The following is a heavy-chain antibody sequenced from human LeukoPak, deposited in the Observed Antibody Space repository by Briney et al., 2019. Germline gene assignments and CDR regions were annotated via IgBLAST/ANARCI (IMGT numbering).Heavy chain of an antibody. J-gene: IGHJ4*02. V-gene: IGHV3-66*01. CDR3: AKARGDSGSYYFGLGY. Sequence: GESLRLSCAASGFTVSSIYMSWVRQAPGKGLEWVSVIYGGSTTFYADSVKGRFTISRDYSKNTLDLQMNSLRAEDTAVYYCAKARGDSGSYYFGLGYWGQGTLVTVSS. CDR1: GFTVSSIY. CDR2: IYGGSTT. D-gene: IGHD1-26*01.